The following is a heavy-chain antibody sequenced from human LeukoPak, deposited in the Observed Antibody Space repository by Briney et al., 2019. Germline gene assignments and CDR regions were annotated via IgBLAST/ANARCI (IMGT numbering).Heavy chain of an antibody. CDR1: GFTFSDYA. Sequence: PGGSLRLSCAASGFTFSDYAMTWLRQAPGEGLEWVATISTSGSRTYSLDSVKGRFAFSRDNSKNTLFLEMNSLRAEDTAIYYCAKCRAGSDADCYGFDYWGQGTLVTVSS. D-gene: IGHD2-21*02. CDR3: AKCRAGSDADCYGFDY. V-gene: IGHV3-23*01. CDR2: ISTSGSRT. J-gene: IGHJ4*02.